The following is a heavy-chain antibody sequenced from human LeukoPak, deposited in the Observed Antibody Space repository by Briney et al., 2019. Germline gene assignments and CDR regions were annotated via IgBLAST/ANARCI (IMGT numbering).Heavy chain of an antibody. V-gene: IGHV5-51*01. CDR1: GYSFTSYW. CDR2: IYPGDSDT. D-gene: IGHD3-10*01. CDR3: ARTTMVRGVIMGDFDY. J-gene: IGHJ4*02. Sequence: GESLKISCKGSGYSFTSYWIGWARQMPGKGLEWMGIIYPGDSDTRYSPSFQGQVTISADKSISTAYLQWSSLKASDTAMYYCARTTMVRGVIMGDFDYWGQGTLVTVSS.